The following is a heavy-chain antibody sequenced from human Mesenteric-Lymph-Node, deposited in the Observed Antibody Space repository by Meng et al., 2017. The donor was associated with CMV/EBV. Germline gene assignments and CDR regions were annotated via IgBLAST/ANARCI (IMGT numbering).Heavy chain of an antibody. CDR3: ASFVTTVGDWFDP. Sequence: CKASGGTFSSYAISWVRQAPGQGLEWMGGIIPILGIANYAQKFQGRVTITADKSTSTAYMELSSLRSEDTAVYYCASFVTTVGDWFDPWGQGTLVTVSS. J-gene: IGHJ5*02. D-gene: IGHD4-23*01. CDR2: IIPILGIA. V-gene: IGHV1-69*10. CDR1: GGTFSSYA.